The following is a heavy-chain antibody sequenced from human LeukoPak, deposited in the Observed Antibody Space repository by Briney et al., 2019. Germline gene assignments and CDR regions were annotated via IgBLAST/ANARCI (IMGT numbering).Heavy chain of an antibody. CDR2: IIPMYGSP. V-gene: IGHV1-69*05. D-gene: IGHD5-18*01. Sequence: ASVKVSCKASGVTFISTAINWVRQAPGQGLEWMGRIIPMYGSPNHAQKFQGRVTITTDESMSTAYMELNSLTSEDTAVYFCARGMGYSYVLDYWGQGTPVTVSS. CDR3: ARGMGYSYVLDY. J-gene: IGHJ4*02. CDR1: GVTFISTA.